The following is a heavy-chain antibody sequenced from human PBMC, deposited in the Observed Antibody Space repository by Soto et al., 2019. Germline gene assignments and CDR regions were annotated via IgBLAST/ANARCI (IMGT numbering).Heavy chain of an antibody. CDR2: IYYSGST. J-gene: IGHJ6*02. Sequence: QVQLQESGPGLVKPSQTLSLTCTVSGGSISSGGYYWSWIRQHPGKGLEWIGYIYYSGSTYYNPSLKSRVTISVDPSKNQFSLKLSSVTAADRAVYSCARDSGSGGMDVWGQGTTVTLSS. CDR1: GGSISSGGYY. D-gene: IGHD3-10*01. CDR3: ARDSGSGGMDV. V-gene: IGHV4-31*03.